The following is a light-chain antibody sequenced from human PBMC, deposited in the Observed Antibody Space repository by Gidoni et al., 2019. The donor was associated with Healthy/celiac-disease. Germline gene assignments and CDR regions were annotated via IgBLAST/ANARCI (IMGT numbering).Light chain of an antibody. CDR3: QQYDNLPPLFT. CDR2: DAS. Sequence: DIQMTQSPSSLSASVGDRVTITCQASQDISNYLHWYQQKPGKAPKLLIYDASNLETGVPSRFSGSGSGTDFTFTISSLQTEDIATYYCQQYDNLPPLFTFGPGTKVEIK. CDR1: QDISNY. V-gene: IGKV1-33*01. J-gene: IGKJ3*01.